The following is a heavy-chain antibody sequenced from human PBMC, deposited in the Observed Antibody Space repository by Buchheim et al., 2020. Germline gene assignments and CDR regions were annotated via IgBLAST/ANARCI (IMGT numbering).Heavy chain of an antibody. CDR3: ARDLHRYCSSTSCYAILH. Sequence: QVQLVQSGAEVKKPGASVKVSCKASGYTFTGYYMHWVRQAPGQGLEWMGRINPNSGGTNYAQKFQGRVTMTRDTSISPAYMELSRLRSDDTAVYYCARDLHRYCSSTSCYAILHWGQGTL. D-gene: IGHD2-2*01. J-gene: IGHJ1*01. CDR1: GYTFTGYY. V-gene: IGHV1-2*06. CDR2: INPNSGGT.